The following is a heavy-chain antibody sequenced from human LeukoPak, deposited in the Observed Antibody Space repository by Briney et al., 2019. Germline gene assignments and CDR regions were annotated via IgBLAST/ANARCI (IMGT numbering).Heavy chain of an antibody. D-gene: IGHD6-13*01. J-gene: IGHJ5*02. V-gene: IGHV4-59*01. CDR3: ARYSSSSFDP. Sequence: SETLPLTCTVSGGSISSYYWSWIRQPPGKGLEWIGYIYYSGSTNYNPSLKSRVTISVDTSKNQFSLKLSSVTAADTAVYYCARYSSSSFDPWGQGTLVTVSS. CDR1: GGSISSYY. CDR2: IYYSGST.